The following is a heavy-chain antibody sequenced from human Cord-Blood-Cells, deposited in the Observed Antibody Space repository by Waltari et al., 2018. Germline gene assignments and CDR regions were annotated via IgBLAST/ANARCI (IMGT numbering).Heavy chain of an antibody. CDR2: IIPIFGTE. Sequence: QVQLVQSGAEVKKPGSSVKVSCKASGGTFSSYAISWVRQAPGPGLEWMGGIIPIFGTENYAQKFQGRVTITADESTSTAYMELSSLRSEDTAVYYCARDSKDYYDSSGYRTFDYWGQGTLVTVSS. J-gene: IGHJ4*02. CDR3: ARDSKDYYDSSGYRTFDY. CDR1: GGTFSSYA. V-gene: IGHV1-69*01. D-gene: IGHD3-22*01.